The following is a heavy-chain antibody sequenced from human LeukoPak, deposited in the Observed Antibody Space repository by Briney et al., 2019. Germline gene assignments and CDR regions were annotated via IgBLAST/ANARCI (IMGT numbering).Heavy chain of an antibody. CDR2: ISYDGSNK. V-gene: IGHV3-30*18. J-gene: IGHJ3*02. CDR1: GFTFSSYG. CDR3: AKEGFDI. Sequence: GRSLRLSCAASGFTFSSYGMHWVRQAPGKGLEWVAVISYDGSNKYYADSVKGRFTISRDNSKNTLYLQMNSLRAEDTAAYYCAKEGFDIWAKGQWSPSLQ.